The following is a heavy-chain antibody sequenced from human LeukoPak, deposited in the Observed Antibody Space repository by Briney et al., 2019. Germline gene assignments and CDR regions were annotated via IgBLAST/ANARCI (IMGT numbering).Heavy chain of an antibody. Sequence: SETLSLTCTVSGDSIIGYYWSWIRQPPGKGQEWIGYIHYSGSTNYNPSLQSRVTISVDTSRSHFSLKLSSATAADTAVYYCARGERLGPDFWGQGTLVTVSS. CDR2: IHYSGST. CDR1: GDSIIGYY. CDR3: ARGERLGPDF. D-gene: IGHD1-1*01. V-gene: IGHV4-59*01. J-gene: IGHJ4*02.